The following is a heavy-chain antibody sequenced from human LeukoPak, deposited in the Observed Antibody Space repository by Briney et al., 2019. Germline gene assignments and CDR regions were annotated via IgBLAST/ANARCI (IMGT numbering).Heavy chain of an antibody. CDR1: GGSINSGNNF. CDR2: IYNGVTT. D-gene: IGHD1-26*01. Sequence: SETLSLTCTVSGGSINSGNNFWGWVRQPPGKGLEWIGNIYNGVTTNYNPSLKSRVTISADTSKNSFSLKMISVTAADTAVYYCARGGSHYYYMDVWGKGTTVTVSS. J-gene: IGHJ6*03. CDR3: ARGGSHYYYMDV. V-gene: IGHV4-39*07.